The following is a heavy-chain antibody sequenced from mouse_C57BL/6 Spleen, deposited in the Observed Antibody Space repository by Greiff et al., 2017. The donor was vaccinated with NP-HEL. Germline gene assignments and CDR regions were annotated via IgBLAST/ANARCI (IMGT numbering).Heavy chain of an antibody. D-gene: IGHD2-4*01. CDR2: IRNKANGYTT. Sequence: EVKVVESGGGLVQPGGSLSLSCAASGFTFTDYYMSWVRQPPGKALEWLGFIRNKANGYTTEYSASVKGRFTISRDNSQSILYLQMNALRAEDSATYYCARSMIKGAWFAYWGQGTLVTVSA. V-gene: IGHV7-3*01. J-gene: IGHJ3*01. CDR1: GFTFTDYY. CDR3: ARSMIKGAWFAY.